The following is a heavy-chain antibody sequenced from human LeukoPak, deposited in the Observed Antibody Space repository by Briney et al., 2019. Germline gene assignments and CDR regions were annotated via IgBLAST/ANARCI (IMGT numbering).Heavy chain of an antibody. CDR1: GFSFSHYS. CDR2: ISSGISVI. J-gene: IGHJ6*03. V-gene: IGHV3-48*04. D-gene: IGHD3-16*01. CDR3: AKRRGTYYYMDV. Sequence: PGGSLRLSCRASGFSFSHYSMNWVRQAPGKGLEWVSYISSGISVIYYADSVEGRFTSSRDNAKNSLYLQMNSLRAEDTAVYYCAKRRGTYYYMDVWGKGTTVTISS.